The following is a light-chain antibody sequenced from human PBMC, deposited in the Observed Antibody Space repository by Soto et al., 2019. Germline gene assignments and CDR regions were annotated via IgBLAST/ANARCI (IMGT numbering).Light chain of an antibody. CDR1: ESMSNC. V-gene: IGKV1-5*01. CDR2: AAS. CDR3: QQYSSYST. Sequence: DIQMTQSPSTLSASVGDRVTITCRASESMSNCLAWYQQKPGKAPKLLIYAASSLQSGVPSRFSGSGSGTEFTLTISSLHPDDFATYYCQQYSSYSTFGPGTKVDIK. J-gene: IGKJ1*01.